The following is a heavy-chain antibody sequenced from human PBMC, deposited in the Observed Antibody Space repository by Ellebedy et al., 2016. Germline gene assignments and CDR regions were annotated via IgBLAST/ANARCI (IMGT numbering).Heavy chain of an antibody. CDR3: ARESGWSFDY. CDR2: ISYDGSNK. Sequence: GESLKISXAASGFTFSSYGMHWVRQAPGKGLEWVAVISYDGSNKYYADSVKGRFTISRDNSKNTLYLQMNSLRAEDTAVYYCARESGWSFDYWGQGTLVTVSS. J-gene: IGHJ4*02. CDR1: GFTFSSYG. D-gene: IGHD6-19*01. V-gene: IGHV3-30*03.